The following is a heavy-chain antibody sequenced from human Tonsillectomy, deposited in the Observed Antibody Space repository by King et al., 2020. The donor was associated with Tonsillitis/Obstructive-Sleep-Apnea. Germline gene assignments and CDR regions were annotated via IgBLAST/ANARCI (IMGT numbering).Heavy chain of an antibody. CDR3: SRAGDHSSIWYGGASYFDY. CDR1: GFIFGDYA. V-gene: IGHV3-49*04. D-gene: IGHD6-13*01. Sequence: VQLVESGGGLVQPGRSLRLSCTASGFIFGDYAMSWVRQAPGKGLEWVGFIRSKAYGGTTEYAASVKGRFTISRDDSKSIAFLQMNSLKTEDTAVYYCSRAGDHSSIWYGGASYFDYWGQGTLVTVSS. CDR2: IRSKAYGGTT. J-gene: IGHJ4*02.